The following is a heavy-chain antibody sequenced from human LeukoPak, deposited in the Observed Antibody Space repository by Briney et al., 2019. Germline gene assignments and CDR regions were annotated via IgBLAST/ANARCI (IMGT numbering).Heavy chain of an antibody. V-gene: IGHV3-74*01. CDR1: GFTFSNYW. CDR2: IKSDGSST. D-gene: IGHD6-6*01. CDR3: ARRSAARSGFDY. J-gene: IGHJ4*02. Sequence: GGSLRLSCAASGFTFSNYWMHWVRHTPGKGLVWVSRIKSDGSSTTYADSVKGRFTISGDNAKNTLYLQMNSLRAEDTAIYYCARRSAARSGFDYWGQGILVTVSS.